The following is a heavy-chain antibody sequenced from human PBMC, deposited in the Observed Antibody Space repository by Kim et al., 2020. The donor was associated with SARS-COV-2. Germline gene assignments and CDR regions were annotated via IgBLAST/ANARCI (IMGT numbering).Heavy chain of an antibody. CDR3: VKGANLWYYNGMDV. D-gene: IGHD3-10*01. Sequence: GGSLRLSCAASRFTFSSYAMTWVRQAPGKGLEWVSTISGSGDKTYYADSVKGRFTISRDNAKNTMYLQMNNLRVEDMAVYYCVKGANLWYYNGMDVWGQG. CDR2: ISGSGDKT. V-gene: IGHV3-23*01. CDR1: RFTFSSYA. J-gene: IGHJ6*02.